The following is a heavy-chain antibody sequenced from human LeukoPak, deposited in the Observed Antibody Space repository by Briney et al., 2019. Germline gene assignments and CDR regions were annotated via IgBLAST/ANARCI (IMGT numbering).Heavy chain of an antibody. CDR2: ITSDGSST. D-gene: IGHD6-6*01. Sequence: GGSLRLSCAASGFTFNTYWLHWVRQAPGKGLVWVSLITSDGSSTSYTDSVKGRFTISRDNAKNTLYLQMNSLTAEDTAVYYCASGTSSSWGLDIWGQGTMVTVSS. J-gene: IGHJ3*02. CDR3: ASGTSSSWGLDI. CDR1: GFTFNTYW. V-gene: IGHV3-74*01.